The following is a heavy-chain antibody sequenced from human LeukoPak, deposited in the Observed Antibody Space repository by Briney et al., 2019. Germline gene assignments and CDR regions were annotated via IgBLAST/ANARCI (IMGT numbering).Heavy chain of an antibody. Sequence: GGSLRLSCAASGFTFSIYWMNWVRQAPGKGLEWVANIKEDGSDKDYVDSVKGRFTISRDNAKNSLYLQLNSLRAEDMAVYYCALLVSPTSSLDYWGQGTLVTVSS. J-gene: IGHJ4*02. CDR1: GFTFSIYW. CDR3: ALLVSPTSSLDY. D-gene: IGHD2-8*02. V-gene: IGHV3-7*03. CDR2: IKEDGSDK.